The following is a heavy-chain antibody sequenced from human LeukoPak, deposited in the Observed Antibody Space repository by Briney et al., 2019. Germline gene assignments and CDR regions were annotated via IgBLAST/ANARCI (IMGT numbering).Heavy chain of an antibody. CDR1: GFTFSTYS. V-gene: IGHV3-74*01. Sequence: GGSLRLSCAASGFTFSTYSMHWVRQAPGKGLVWVSHIKPDGSDTTYADSVKGRSTISRDNAKNTLYLQMNSLRAEDTAVYYCARDKDWLLYDYWGPGTLVTVSS. D-gene: IGHD3/OR15-3a*01. CDR2: IKPDGSDT. CDR3: ARDKDWLLYDY. J-gene: IGHJ4*02.